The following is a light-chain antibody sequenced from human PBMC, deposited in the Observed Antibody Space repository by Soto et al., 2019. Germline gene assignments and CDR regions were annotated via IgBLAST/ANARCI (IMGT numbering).Light chain of an antibody. CDR3: QQYGSSPPVT. CDR2: GAS. J-gene: IGKJ4*01. CDR1: QSVSSSY. Sequence: EIVLTQSPGTLSLSPGDRATLSCRASQSVSSSYLAWYQQKPGQSPRLLIYGASSRATGIPERFSGSGSGTDFTLTISRLEPEDFAVYYCQQYGSSPPVTFGGGTKVDIK. V-gene: IGKV3-20*01.